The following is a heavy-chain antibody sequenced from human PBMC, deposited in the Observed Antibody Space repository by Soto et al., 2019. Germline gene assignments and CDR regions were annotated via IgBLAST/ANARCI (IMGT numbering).Heavy chain of an antibody. D-gene: IGHD3-10*01. Sequence: QVHLVQSGAEVKKPGASVKVSCKGSGYAFTTYGITWVRQAPGQGLGWMGWISAHNGNTNYAQKIQGRVTVTRDTSTSTAYMELRGLRSDDTGVYYCARGRYGAYWGQGALVTVSS. V-gene: IGHV1-18*01. CDR2: ISAHNGNT. J-gene: IGHJ4*02. CDR1: GYAFTTYG. CDR3: ARGRYGAY.